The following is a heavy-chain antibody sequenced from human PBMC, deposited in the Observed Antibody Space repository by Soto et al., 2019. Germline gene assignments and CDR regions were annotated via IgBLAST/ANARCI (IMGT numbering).Heavy chain of an antibody. CDR3: ARAAATMVRGNWFDP. CDR2: IYYSGST. V-gene: IGHV4-31*03. Sequence: SETLSLTCTVSGGSISSGGYYWSWIRQHPGKGLEWIGYIYYSGSTYYNPSLKSRVTISVDTSKNQFSLKLSSVTAADTAVYYCARAAATMVRGNWFDPWGQGNLVTVSS. D-gene: IGHD3-10*01. J-gene: IGHJ5*02. CDR1: GGSISSGGYY.